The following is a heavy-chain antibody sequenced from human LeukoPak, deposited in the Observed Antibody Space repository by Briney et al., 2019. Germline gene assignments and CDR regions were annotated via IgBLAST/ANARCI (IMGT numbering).Heavy chain of an antibody. CDR2: IYYSGST. CDR3: ARVQVQLERQDWFDP. CDR1: GGSISSSSYY. Sequence: SETLSLTCTVSGGSISSSSYYWGWIRQPPGKGLEWIGSIYYSGSTYYNPSLKSRVTISVDTSKNQFSLKLSSVTAADTAVYYCARVQVQLERQDWFDPWGQGTLVTVSS. V-gene: IGHV4-39*07. D-gene: IGHD1-1*01. J-gene: IGHJ5*02.